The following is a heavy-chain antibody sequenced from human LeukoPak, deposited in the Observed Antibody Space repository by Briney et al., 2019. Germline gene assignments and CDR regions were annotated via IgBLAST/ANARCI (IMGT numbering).Heavy chain of an antibody. J-gene: IGHJ4*02. D-gene: IGHD6-13*01. V-gene: IGHV4-59*08. CDR2: IYHRGST. Sequence: SETLSLTCTVSGGSINSYYWSWIRQPPGKGLEWIGYIYHRGSTNYNPSLKSRVTISVDTSKNQFSLKLSSVTAADTAVYYCARHLLRYSSSWYPNFDYWGQGTLVTVSS. CDR3: ARHLLRYSSSWYPNFDY. CDR1: GGSINSYY.